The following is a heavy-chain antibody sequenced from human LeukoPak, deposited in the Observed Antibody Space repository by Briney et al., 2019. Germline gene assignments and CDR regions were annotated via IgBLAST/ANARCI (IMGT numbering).Heavy chain of an antibody. CDR2: IYTSGST. V-gene: IGHV4-4*07. Sequence: SETLSLTCTVSGGSISSYYWSWIRQPAGKGLEWIGRIYTSGSTNYNPSLKSRVTISVDTSKNQFSLKLSSVTAADTAVYYCARGLSIYDYVWGSYRYRPYGMDVWGQGTTVTVSS. CDR1: GGSISSYY. CDR3: ARGLSIYDYVWGSYRYRPYGMDV. J-gene: IGHJ6*02. D-gene: IGHD3-16*02.